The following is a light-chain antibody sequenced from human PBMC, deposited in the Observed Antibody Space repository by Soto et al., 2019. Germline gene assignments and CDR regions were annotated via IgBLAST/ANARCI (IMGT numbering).Light chain of an antibody. CDR2: DAS. CDR1: QSVGRH. CDR3: QQRSNWPLS. V-gene: IGKV3-11*01. J-gene: IGKJ4*01. Sequence: EIVLTQSPATLSLSPGGRATLSCRASQSVGRHLAWYQQKPGQSPRLLIYDASNRATGIPARFSGSGSGTDFTLTISSLEPEDFAVYHCQQRSNWPLSFGGGTKVEIK.